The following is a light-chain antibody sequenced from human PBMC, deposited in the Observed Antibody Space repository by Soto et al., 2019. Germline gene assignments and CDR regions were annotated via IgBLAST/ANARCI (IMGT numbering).Light chain of an antibody. CDR3: SSYTSSSTPHVV. V-gene: IGLV2-14*03. CDR2: DVS. J-gene: IGLJ2*01. Sequence: QSALTQPASVSGSPGQSISISCTGTGSDVGGYNFVSWYQHHPGKAPKLMIYDVSNRPSGLSNRFSGSKSGNTASLTISGLQAEDEADYYCSSYTSSSTPHVVFGGGTKVTVL. CDR1: GSDVGGYNF.